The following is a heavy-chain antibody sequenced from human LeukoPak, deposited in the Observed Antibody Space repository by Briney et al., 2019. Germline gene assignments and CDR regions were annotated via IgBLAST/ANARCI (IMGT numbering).Heavy chain of an antibody. Sequence: GGSLRLSCAASGFTFSSYAMSWVRQAPGKGLEWVSAISGSGGSTYYADSVKGRFTISRDNAKNSLHLQMNSLRVEDTAVYYCARDGADRFDYWGQGTLVTVSS. CDR2: ISGSGGST. J-gene: IGHJ4*02. CDR1: GFTFSSYA. D-gene: IGHD3-16*01. CDR3: ARDGADRFDY. V-gene: IGHV3-23*01.